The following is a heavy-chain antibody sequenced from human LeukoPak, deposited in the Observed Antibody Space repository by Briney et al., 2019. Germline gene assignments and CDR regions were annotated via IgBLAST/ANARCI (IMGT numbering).Heavy chain of an antibody. D-gene: IGHD3-3*01. CDR2: INPNSGGT. Sequence: ASVRVSCEASGYTFTGYYMHWVRQAPGQGLEWMRWINPNSGGTNYAQKFQGRVTMTRDTSISTAYMELSRLRSDDTAVYYCAIVQEGQLRFLEWYYFDYWGQGTLVTVSS. CDR3: AIVQEGQLRFLEWYYFDY. J-gene: IGHJ4*02. V-gene: IGHV1-2*02. CDR1: GYTFTGYY.